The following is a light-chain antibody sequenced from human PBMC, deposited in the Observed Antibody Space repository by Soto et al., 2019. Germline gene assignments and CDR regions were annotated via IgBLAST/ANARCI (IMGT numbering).Light chain of an antibody. CDR2: EVS. V-gene: IGLV2-8*01. CDR1: SSDVGGYVY. CDR3: SSYAGINNFYV. Sequence: QSALTQPPSASGSPGQSVTISCTGTSSDVGGYVYVSWYQRHPGKAPKLMIYEVSKRPSGVPDRFSGSKSGNTASLTVSGLQADDEADYYCSSYAGINNFYVFGTGTKVTVL. J-gene: IGLJ1*01.